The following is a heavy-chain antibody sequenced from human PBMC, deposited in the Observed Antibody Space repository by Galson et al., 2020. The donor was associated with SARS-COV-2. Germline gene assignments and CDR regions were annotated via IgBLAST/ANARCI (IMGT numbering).Heavy chain of an antibody. CDR2: IWYDGSNK. V-gene: IGHV3-33*01. J-gene: IGHJ3*02. Sequence: GGSLRLSCAASGFTFSSYGMHWVRQAPGKGLEWVAVIWYDGSNKYYADSVKGRFTISRDNSKNTLYLQMNSLRAEDTAVYYCAREWSLGGRNDAFDIWGQGTMVTVSS. D-gene: IGHD1-26*01. CDR1: GFTFSSYG. CDR3: AREWSLGGRNDAFDI.